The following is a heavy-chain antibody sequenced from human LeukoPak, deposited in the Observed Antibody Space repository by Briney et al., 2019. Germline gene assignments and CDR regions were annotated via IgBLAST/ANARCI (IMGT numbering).Heavy chain of an antibody. CDR3: AKPRCRGGGCFPRNDYSEY. J-gene: IGHJ4*02. CDR2: ISGSGGST. D-gene: IGHD2-15*01. V-gene: IGHV3-23*01. CDR1: GFTFSSYA. Sequence: LAGGSLRLSCAASGFTFSSYAMSWVRQAPGKGLEWVSAISGSGGSTYYADSVKGRFTISRDNSKNTLYLQMDSLRPEDSGVYFCAKPRCRGGGCFPRNDYSEYWGQGTLVTVSS.